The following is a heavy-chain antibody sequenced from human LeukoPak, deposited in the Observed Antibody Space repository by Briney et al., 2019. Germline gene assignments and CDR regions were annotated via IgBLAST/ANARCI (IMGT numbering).Heavy chain of an antibody. J-gene: IGHJ4*02. D-gene: IGHD3-3*01. CDR3: ARAISYDFWSGYYHAPGY. CDR1: GFTFSYYS. CDR2: ISSSGSTI. Sequence: GGSLRLSCAASGFTFSYYSMSWIRQAPGKGLEWVSYISSSGSTIYYADSVKGRFTISRDNAKNSLYLQMNSLRAEDTAVYYCARAISYDFWSGYYHAPGYWGQGTVVTVSS. V-gene: IGHV3-11*01.